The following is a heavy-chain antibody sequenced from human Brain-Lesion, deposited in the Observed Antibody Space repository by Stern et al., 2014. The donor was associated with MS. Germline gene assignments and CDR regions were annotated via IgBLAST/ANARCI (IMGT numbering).Heavy chain of an antibody. D-gene: IGHD3-10*01. J-gene: IGHJ5*01. Sequence: DVPLVESGGGLVQPGGSLRLSCAASGFTFSNYWMHRVRHAPGKVLVWVSRVNNDGRRTSYADSVKGRFTMSRDNAKNTLYLQMNSLRVEDTAIYYCARGERWFDSWGQGTLVTVSS. V-gene: IGHV3-74*02. CDR3: ARGERWFDS. CDR2: VNNDGRRT. CDR1: GFTFSNYW.